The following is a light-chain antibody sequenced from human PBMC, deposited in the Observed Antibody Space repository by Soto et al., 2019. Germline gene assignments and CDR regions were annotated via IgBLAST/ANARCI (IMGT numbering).Light chain of an antibody. CDR2: DDT. CDR3: QVWDASSDQRDV. CDR1: NIGSKS. Sequence: SYEVTQPPSVSVAPGQTARITCGGNNIGSKSVNWYQQKPGQAPVLLVYDDTDRPSGIPERFSGSNSGNTATLTISRVEAGDEADYYCQVWDASSDQRDVFGIGTKVTVL. J-gene: IGLJ1*01. V-gene: IGLV3-21*02.